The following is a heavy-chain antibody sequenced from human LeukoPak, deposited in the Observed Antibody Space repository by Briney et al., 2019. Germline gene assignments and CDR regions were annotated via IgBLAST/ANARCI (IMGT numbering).Heavy chain of an antibody. D-gene: IGHD6-19*01. V-gene: IGHV1-18*01. CDR3: ARESGSGQLDY. J-gene: IGHJ4*02. CDR2: INPSNRNT. CDR1: GYTFANYG. Sequence: AASVKVSCNTSGYTFANYGLAWVRQAPGQGLEWMGWINPSNRNTNYVQNFQGRVTMTTATSTSTAYMDLRSLTSGDTAVYFCARESGSGQLDYWGQGTLVTVSS.